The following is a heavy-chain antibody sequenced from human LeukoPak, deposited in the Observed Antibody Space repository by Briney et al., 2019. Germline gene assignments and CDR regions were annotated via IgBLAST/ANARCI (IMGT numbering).Heavy chain of an antibody. CDR3: ASGGMAGRWPLNY. CDR2: IIATGDT. V-gene: IGHV4-4*07. Sequence: TSETLSLTCAVSGDSMRKWCWSWIRQPAGKGLEWIGRIIATGDTNYNPSLKSRVAMSVDTSKNYFSLNLTSVTAADTAVYYCASGGMAGRWPLNYWGRGTLVTVSS. D-gene: IGHD6-19*01. J-gene: IGHJ4*02. CDR1: GDSMRKWC.